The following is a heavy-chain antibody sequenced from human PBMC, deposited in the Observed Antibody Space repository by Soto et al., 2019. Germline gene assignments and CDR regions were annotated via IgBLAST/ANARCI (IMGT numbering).Heavy chain of an antibody. V-gene: IGHV3-48*02. CDR2: IRTISSAI. CDR1: GFTFSDYP. J-gene: IGHJ4*02. CDR3: ARETPSFDS. D-gene: IGHD2-15*01. Sequence: GGSLRLSCAASGFTFSDYPMNWVRQAPGKGLEWVSSIRTISSAIYFADSVRGRFTISRDNARNSLYLQMTSLRDEDTAVYYCARETPSFDSWGQANLVTVSS.